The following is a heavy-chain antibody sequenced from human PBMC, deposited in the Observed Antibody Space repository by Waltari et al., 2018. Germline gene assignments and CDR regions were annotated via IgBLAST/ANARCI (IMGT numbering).Heavy chain of an antibody. V-gene: IGHV3-7*03. CDR1: GFPLRMYS. J-gene: IGHJ4*02. Sequence: EVYLAESGGALVQPGGSLRLSCVASGFPLRMYSVSWVRQAPGKGLEGVAKIRFDGTGQYYVDSVRGRFTISRDNTRNSLYLQMNGLRDDDTAVYYCARGSADFVRFWDSWGQGTLVTVSS. D-gene: IGHD3-10*01. CDR3: ARGSADFVRFWDS. CDR2: IRFDGTGQ.